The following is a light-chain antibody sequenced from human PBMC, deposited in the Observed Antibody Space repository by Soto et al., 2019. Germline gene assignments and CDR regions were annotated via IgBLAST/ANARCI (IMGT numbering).Light chain of an antibody. CDR2: EVS. Sequence: QSALTQPHSVSGSPGQSVTISCTGTSSDVGGYNYVSWYQQHPGKAPKLMIYEVSKRPSGAPDRFSGSKSGNTASLTISGLQTEDEADYYCCSYAGTYTVLFGGGTKVTVL. CDR3: CSYAGTYTVL. J-gene: IGLJ2*01. V-gene: IGLV2-11*01. CDR1: SSDVGGYNY.